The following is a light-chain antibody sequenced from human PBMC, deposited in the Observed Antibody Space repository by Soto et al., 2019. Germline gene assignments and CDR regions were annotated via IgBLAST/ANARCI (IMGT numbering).Light chain of an antibody. Sequence: QSVLTQPPSVSAAPGQKITISCSGSSSNIGNNYVSWYQQFPGTAPKLLIYDNNKRPSGIPDRFSGSKSGTSATLDITGLQIGDEADYYCGTWDSSLSAVVFGGGTKLTVL. CDR3: GTWDSSLSAVV. CDR2: DNN. V-gene: IGLV1-51*01. CDR1: SSNIGNNY. J-gene: IGLJ2*01.